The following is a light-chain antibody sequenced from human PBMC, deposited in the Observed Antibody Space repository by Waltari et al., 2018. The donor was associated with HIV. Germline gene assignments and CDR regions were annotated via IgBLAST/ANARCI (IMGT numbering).Light chain of an antibody. CDR3: QQYKSYYT. CDR1: QSISTW. Sequence: DIQMTQSPSTLSASVGARVTITCRASQSISTWLAWYQQKPGKAPRLLIYKASSLESGVPSRFSGTGSGTEFTLTISSLQPDDFATYYCQQYKSYYTFGQGTKLEIK. J-gene: IGKJ2*01. CDR2: KAS. V-gene: IGKV1-5*03.